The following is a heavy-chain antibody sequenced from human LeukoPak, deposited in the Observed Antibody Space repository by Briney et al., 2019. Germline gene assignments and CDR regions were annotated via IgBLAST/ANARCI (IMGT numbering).Heavy chain of an antibody. CDR1: GFTFDVYA. Sequence: AGGSLRLSCAASGFTFDVYAMHWVRHAPGKGLEWVSLISWDGGSTYYADSVKGRFAISRDNSKNSLYLQMNSLRTEDTALYYCAKDIKHPGGYYYGMDVWGQGTTVTVSS. CDR2: ISWDGGST. J-gene: IGHJ6*02. V-gene: IGHV3-43*01. CDR3: AKDIKHPGGYYYGMDV. D-gene: IGHD3-10*01.